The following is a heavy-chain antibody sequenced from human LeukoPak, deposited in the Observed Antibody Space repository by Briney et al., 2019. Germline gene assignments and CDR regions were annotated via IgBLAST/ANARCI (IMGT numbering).Heavy chain of an antibody. CDR2: ISGSGGST. J-gene: IGHJ4*01. V-gene: IGHV3-23*01. CDR1: GFTLSSYA. D-gene: IGHD3-22*01. CDR3: AKYPRANYDSSGYYFVY. Sequence: GGSLRLSCAASGFTLSSYAMSWVRQAPGKGLEWVSAISGSGGSTYYADSVKGRFTISRDNSKNTLYLQMNSLRAEDTAVYYCAKYPRANYDSSGYYFVYWGHGTLVTVSS.